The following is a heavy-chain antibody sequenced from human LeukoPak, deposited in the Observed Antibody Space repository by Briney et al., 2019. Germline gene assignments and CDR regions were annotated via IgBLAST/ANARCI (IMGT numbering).Heavy chain of an antibody. J-gene: IGHJ6*02. Sequence: SETLSLTCAVYGGSFSGYYWSWIRQPPGKGLEWIGEINHSGSTNYNPSLKSRVTISVDTSKNQFSLKLSSVTAADTAVYYCAREDYYYGMDVWGQGTTVTVSS. V-gene: IGHV4-34*01. CDR2: INHSGST. CDR1: GGSFSGYY. CDR3: AREDYYYGMDV.